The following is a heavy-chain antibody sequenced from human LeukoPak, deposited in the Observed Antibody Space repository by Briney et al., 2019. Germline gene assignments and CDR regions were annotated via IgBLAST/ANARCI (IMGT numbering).Heavy chain of an antibody. CDR2: ISSSSSTI. CDR1: GFTFSSYS. V-gene: IGHV3-48*04. J-gene: IGHJ4*02. CDR3: ATDLTYYYDSSGYSLGRDY. Sequence: GGSLRLSCAASGFTFSSYSMNWVRQAPGRGLEWVSYISSSSSTIYYADSVKGRFTISRDNAKNSLYLQMNSLRAEDTAVYYCATDLTYYYDSSGYSLGRDYWGQGTLVTVSS. D-gene: IGHD3-22*01.